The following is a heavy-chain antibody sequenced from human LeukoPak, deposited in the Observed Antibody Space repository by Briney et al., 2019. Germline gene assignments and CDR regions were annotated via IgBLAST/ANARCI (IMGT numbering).Heavy chain of an antibody. J-gene: IGHJ4*02. CDR3: ASHYDTSGYHYFDF. CDR1: GFTFSDYW. V-gene: IGHV3-30-3*01. D-gene: IGHD3-22*01. Sequence: GGSLRLSCAASGFTFSDYWMHWVRQAPGKGLEWVAVISSDGSNKYYADSVKGRFTISRDNSKNTLYLQMNSLRAEDTAVYSCASHYDTSGYHYFDFWGQGTLVTVSS. CDR2: ISSDGSNK.